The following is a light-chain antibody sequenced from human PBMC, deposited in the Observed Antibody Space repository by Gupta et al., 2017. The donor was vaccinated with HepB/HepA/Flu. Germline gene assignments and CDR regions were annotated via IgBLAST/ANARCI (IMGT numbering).Light chain of an antibody. V-gene: IGLV1-51*02. CDR1: SSNTGLNY. CDR2: ETI. J-gene: IGLJ3*02. Sequence: QSILTQPPSVSAAPGQKVTISCSGSSSNTGLNYVAWYQQLPGTATKLLSEETIKRPSGIPDRCAAYTAGKSDNPAINGLQTGDEAEDDGEKWDSRRRGGVFGGGTKVTVL. CDR3: EKWDSRRRGGV.